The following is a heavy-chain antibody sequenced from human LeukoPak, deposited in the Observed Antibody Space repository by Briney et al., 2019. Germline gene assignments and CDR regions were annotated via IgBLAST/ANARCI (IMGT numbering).Heavy chain of an antibody. V-gene: IGHV3-23*01. D-gene: IGHD1-14*01. Sequence: GGSLRLSCGASGFTFSSYDMTWVRQAPGKGLEWVSGIYGRGGTTYYADSVKGWFIVSRDNSKNSLSLQMNSLRAEDTAVYYCARVVGRNWYLDLWGRGTHVTVSS. CDR2: IYGRGGTT. CDR3: ARVVGRNWYLDL. CDR1: GFTFSSYD. J-gene: IGHJ2*01.